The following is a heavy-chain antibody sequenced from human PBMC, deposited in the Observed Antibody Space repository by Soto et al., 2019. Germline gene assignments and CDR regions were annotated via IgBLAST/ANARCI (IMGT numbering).Heavy chain of an antibody. Sequence: GESLKISGKGSGYSFTGYLITWVRQKPGKGLEWMGRIDPSDSQTYYSPSFRGHVTISVTKSITTVFLQWSSLRASDTAMYYCARQIYDSDTGPNFQYYFDSWGQGTPVTVSS. CDR3: ARQIYDSDTGPNFQYYFDS. CDR1: GYSFTGYL. V-gene: IGHV5-10-1*01. CDR2: IDPSDSQT. J-gene: IGHJ4*02. D-gene: IGHD3-22*01.